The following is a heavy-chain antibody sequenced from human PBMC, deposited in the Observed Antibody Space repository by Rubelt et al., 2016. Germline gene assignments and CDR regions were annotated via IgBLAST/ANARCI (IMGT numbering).Heavy chain of an antibody. D-gene: IGHD2-8*01. Sequence: QVRLQESGPGLVKPSETLSLTCTVSGGSISAYSWSWIRQPPGKGLEWIGYIYYSGSTNYNPSLKSRVTISVDTSKNQFSLKLSSVTAADTAVYYCARDLFTYCTNGVCYTYGMDVWGQGTTVTVSS. J-gene: IGHJ6*02. CDR1: GGSISAYS. CDR2: IYYSGST. CDR3: ARDLFTYCTNGVCYTYGMDV. V-gene: IGHV4-59*01.